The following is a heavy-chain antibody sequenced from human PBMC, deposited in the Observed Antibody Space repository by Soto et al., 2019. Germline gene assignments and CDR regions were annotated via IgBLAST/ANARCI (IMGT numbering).Heavy chain of an antibody. CDR2: MNPNTGDS. CDR1: GYTFTSYD. CDR3: ARRAETNGWNGFGADKYYFDF. D-gene: IGHD1-1*01. Sequence: WASVKVSCKASGYTFTSYDIYWVRQATGQGLEWMGWMNPNTGDSSYAQKFQGRVTMTSDTSITTAHMELSSLRSEDTAVYYCARRAETNGWNGFGADKYYFDFWGQGTLVTVSS. J-gene: IGHJ4*02. V-gene: IGHV1-8*01.